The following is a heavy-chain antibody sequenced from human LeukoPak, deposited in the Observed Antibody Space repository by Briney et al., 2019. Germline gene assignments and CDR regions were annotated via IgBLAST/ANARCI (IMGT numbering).Heavy chain of an antibody. J-gene: IGHJ4*02. V-gene: IGHV1-18*01. D-gene: IGHD3-3*01. CDR1: GYTFTSYG. Sequence: GASVKVSCKASGYTFTSYGISWVRQAPGQGLEWMGWISAYNGNTNYAQKLQGRVTMTTDTSTSTAYMELRSLRSDDTAVYYCARSLGYDFWSGKGPIEDYWGQGTLVTVSS. CDR3: ARSLGYDFWSGKGPIEDY. CDR2: ISAYNGNT.